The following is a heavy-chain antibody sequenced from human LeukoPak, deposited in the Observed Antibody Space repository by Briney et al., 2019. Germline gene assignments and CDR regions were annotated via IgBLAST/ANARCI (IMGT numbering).Heavy chain of an antibody. CDR1: GFTFSSNY. J-gene: IGHJ6*03. Sequence: GGSLRLSCAASGFTFSSNYMRWVRHAPGKGLEWVSVIYSGGSTYYADSVKGRCNISRDNSKNTLYLQMNSLRAEDTAVYYWARARGSSSSIFYYYYYMGVWGKGTTVTVSS. V-gene: IGHV3-66*02. CDR3: ARARGSSSSIFYYYYYMGV. D-gene: IGHD6-6*01. CDR2: IYSGGST.